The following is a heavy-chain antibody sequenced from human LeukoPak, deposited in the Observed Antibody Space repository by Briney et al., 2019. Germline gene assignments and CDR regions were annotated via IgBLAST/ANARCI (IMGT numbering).Heavy chain of an antibody. V-gene: IGHV1-2*02. CDR1: GYTFTGCY. CDR2: INPNSGGT. J-gene: IGHJ6*02. D-gene: IGHD3-9*01. Sequence: ASVNLSCEASGYTFTGCYKHWVRQAPGQGLEWMVWINPNSGGTNYAQKFQGRVTMTRDTSISKAYMELSRLRSDDTAVYYCARDERYFDWLPTSFYGMDVWGQGTTVTVSS. CDR3: ARDERYFDWLPTSFYGMDV.